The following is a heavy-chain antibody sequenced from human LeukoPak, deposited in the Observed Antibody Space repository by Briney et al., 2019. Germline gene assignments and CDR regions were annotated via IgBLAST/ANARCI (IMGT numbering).Heavy chain of an antibody. CDR2: DGHT. D-gene: IGHD3-16*01. CDR3: ATYYVGAGGRGH. V-gene: IGHV4-61*01. Sequence: SETLSLTCTVSGSSVSSGYFHWSWIRQAPGKGLEWIGHDGHTNYNPSLRSRVTISIDTSSNQFSLRLNSVTAADTGVYYCATYYVGAGGRGHWGPGTLVTVSS. J-gene: IGHJ4*02. CDR1: GSSVSSGYFH.